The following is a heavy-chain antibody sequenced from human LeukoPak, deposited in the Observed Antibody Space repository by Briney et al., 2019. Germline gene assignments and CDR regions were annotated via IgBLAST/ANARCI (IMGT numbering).Heavy chain of an antibody. J-gene: IGHJ4*02. CDR2: IRYDGSNK. CDR3: AKGGDYGDYVGGFDY. CDR1: GFTFSSYG. V-gene: IGHV3-30*02. D-gene: IGHD4-17*01. Sequence: GGSLRLSCAASGFTFSSYGMRWVRQAPGKGLEWVTFIRYDGSNKHYADSVKGRFTISRDNSKNTLYLQMNSLRAEDTAVYYCAKGGDYGDYVGGFDYWGQGTLVTVSS.